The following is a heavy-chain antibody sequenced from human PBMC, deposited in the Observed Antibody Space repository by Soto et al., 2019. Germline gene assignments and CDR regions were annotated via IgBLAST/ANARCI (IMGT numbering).Heavy chain of an antibody. J-gene: IGHJ4*02. CDR2: IKSKTDGGTT. D-gene: IGHD5-12*01. CDR3: ARDDPGGIVATISH. Sequence: GGSLRLSCAASGFTFSNAWMSWVRQAPGKGLEWVGRIKSKTDGGTTDYAAPVKGRFTISRDDSKNTLYLQMNSLKTEDTAVYYCARDDPGGIVATISHWGQGTLVTVSS. CDR1: GFTFSNAW. V-gene: IGHV3-15*01.